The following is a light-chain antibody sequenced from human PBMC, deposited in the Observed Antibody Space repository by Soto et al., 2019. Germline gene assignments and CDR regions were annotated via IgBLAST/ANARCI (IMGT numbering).Light chain of an antibody. CDR1: SSNIGAGYD. CDR3: QSYDTSLRAWV. CDR2: GNN. V-gene: IGLV1-40*01. Sequence: QSVLTQPPSVSGAPGQRVTISCTGGSSNIGAGYDVHWYRQFPGTAPKLLVYGNNNRPSGISDRFSASKSGSSASLAITGLQDEDEADYYCQSYDTSLRAWVFGGGTKVTVL. J-gene: IGLJ3*02.